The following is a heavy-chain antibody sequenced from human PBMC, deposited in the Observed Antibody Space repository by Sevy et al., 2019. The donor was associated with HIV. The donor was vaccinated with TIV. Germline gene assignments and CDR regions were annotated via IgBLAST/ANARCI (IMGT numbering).Heavy chain of an antibody. CDR1: GFTFSNYA. J-gene: IGHJ6*02. Sequence: GGSLRLSCAASGFTFSNYAMHWVRQAPGKGLEWVAVISYDGSNKYYADSVRGRFTISRDSSKNTLYLQMNSLRPEDSAVYHCARDLEVYGAWEQTSQGMDVWGQGTVVTVSS. V-gene: IGHV3-30-3*01. CDR2: ISYDGSNK. D-gene: IGHD1-26*01. CDR3: ARDLEVYGAWEQTSQGMDV.